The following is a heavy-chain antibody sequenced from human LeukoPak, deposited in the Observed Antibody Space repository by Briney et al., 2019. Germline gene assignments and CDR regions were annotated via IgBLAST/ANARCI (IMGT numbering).Heavy chain of an antibody. D-gene: IGHD2-2*01. CDR3: ARGGPLGYCSSTSCQGWFDP. CDR2: ISYDGSNK. V-gene: IGHV3-30-3*01. Sequence: GGSLRLSCAASGFTFSSYAMHWVRRAPGKGLEWVAVISYDGSNKYYADSVKGRFTISRDNSKNTLYLQMNSLRAEDTAVYYCARGGPLGYCSSTSCQGWFDPWGQGTLVTVSS. CDR1: GFTFSSYA. J-gene: IGHJ5*02.